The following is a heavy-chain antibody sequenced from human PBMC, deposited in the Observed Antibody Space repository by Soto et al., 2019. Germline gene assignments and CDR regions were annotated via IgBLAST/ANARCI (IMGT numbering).Heavy chain of an antibody. Sequence: GGSLRLSCAASGFTFSSYAMGWVRQGPGKGLEWVAVVSIGGSTHYADSVRGRFTISRDNSKNTLSLQMNSLTAEDTAVYFCAKRRGAGGHFDYWGQGALVTVSA. J-gene: IGHJ4*02. CDR1: GFTFSSYA. V-gene: IGHV3-23*01. CDR2: VSIGGST. D-gene: IGHD2-15*01. CDR3: AKRRGAGGHFDY.